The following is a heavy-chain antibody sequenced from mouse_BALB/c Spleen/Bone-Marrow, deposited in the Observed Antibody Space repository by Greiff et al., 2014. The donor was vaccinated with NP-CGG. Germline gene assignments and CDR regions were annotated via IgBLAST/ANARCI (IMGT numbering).Heavy chain of an antibody. J-gene: IGHJ2*01. CDR3: ARLGYYGYFVD. D-gene: IGHD2-3*01. V-gene: IGHV4-1*02. CDR2: INPESSTI. CDR1: GFDFRRYW. Sequence: LQQSGGGLVQPGGSLKLSCAASGFDFRRYWMSWVRQAPGKGLEWIGEINPESSTINYTPSLKYKFIISRDNAKNTLYLQMSKVRSEDTALYYCARLGYYGYFVDWGQGTTLTVSS.